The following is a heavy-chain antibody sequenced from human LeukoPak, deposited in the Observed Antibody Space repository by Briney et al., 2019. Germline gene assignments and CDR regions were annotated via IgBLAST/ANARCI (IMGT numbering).Heavy chain of an antibody. D-gene: IGHD6-13*01. CDR2: IKQDGSEK. CDR3: AREDLIAAAGTGFDY. Sequence: PGGSLRLSCAASGFTFSSYAMSWVRQAPGKGLEWVANIKQDGSEKYYVDSVKGRFTISRDNAKNPLYLQMNSLRAEDTAVYYCAREDLIAAAGTGFDYWGQGTLVTVSS. CDR1: GFTFSSYA. V-gene: IGHV3-7*01. J-gene: IGHJ4*02.